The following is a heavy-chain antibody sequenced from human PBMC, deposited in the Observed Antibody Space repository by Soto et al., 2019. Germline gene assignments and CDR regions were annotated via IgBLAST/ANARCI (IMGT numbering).Heavy chain of an antibody. CDR2: IYHSGST. Sequence: SETLSLTCAVSGGSIRSSNWWSWVRQPPGKGLEWIGEIYHSGSTNYNPSLKSRVTISVDKSKNQFSLKLSSVTAADTAVYYCASFAYNWNRNYYYYYGMDVWGQGTTVT. D-gene: IGHD1-20*01. CDR1: GGSIRSSNW. V-gene: IGHV4-4*02. CDR3: ASFAYNWNRNYYYYYGMDV. J-gene: IGHJ6*02.